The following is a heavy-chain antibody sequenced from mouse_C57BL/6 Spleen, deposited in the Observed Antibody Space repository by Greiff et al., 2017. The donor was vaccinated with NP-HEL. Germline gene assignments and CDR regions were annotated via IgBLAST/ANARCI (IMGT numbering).Heavy chain of an antibody. CDR2: INPSTGGT. CDR3: ARGGNFAGYAMDY. D-gene: IGHD2-1*01. V-gene: IGHV1-42*01. CDR1: GYSFTGYY. Sequence: VQLKESGPELVKPGASVKISCKASGYSFTGYYMNWVKQSPEKSLEWIGEINPSTGGTTYNQKFKAKATLTVDKSSSTAYMQLKSLTSEDSAVYYCARGGNFAGYAMDYWGQGTSVTVSS. J-gene: IGHJ4*01.